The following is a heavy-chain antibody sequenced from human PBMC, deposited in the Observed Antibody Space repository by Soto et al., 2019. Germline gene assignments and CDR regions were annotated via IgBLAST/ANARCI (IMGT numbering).Heavy chain of an antibody. V-gene: IGHV4-59*01. CDR1: GAAISGYY. CDR3: VRDGRERQFDY. Sequence: QVRLQESGPGLVKPSETLSLTCVVSGAAISGYYWSWIRQPPGKGLEWIGFIYYSGSTTNYNPSLKNRVTISVDTSKYIISLRLCSVTAADTAIYYRVRDGRERQFDYGGQGTLVTVSS. J-gene: IGHJ4*02. CDR2: IYYSGSTT. D-gene: IGHD1-26*01.